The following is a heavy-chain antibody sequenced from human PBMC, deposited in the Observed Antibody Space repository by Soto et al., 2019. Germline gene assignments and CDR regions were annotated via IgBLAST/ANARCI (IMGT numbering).Heavy chain of an antibody. CDR1: GYTFTGYY. CDR2: INPNSGGT. Sequence: GASVKVSCKASGYTFTGYYMHWVRQAPGQGLEWMGWINPNSGGTNYAQKFQGRVTMTRDTSISTAYMELSRLRSDDTAVYYCARWGVWGSSWYGGWFDPWGQGTLVTVSS. D-gene: IGHD6-13*01. CDR3: ARWGVWGSSWYGGWFDP. J-gene: IGHJ5*02. V-gene: IGHV1-2*02.